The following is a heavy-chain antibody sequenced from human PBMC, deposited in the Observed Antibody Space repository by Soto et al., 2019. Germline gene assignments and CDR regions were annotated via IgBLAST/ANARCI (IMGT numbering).Heavy chain of an antibody. J-gene: IGHJ4*02. CDR2: ITSGSSTI. V-gene: IGHV3-48*01. Sequence: EVQLVESGGGLVQPGGSLRLSCVVSGFTFNSYSMDWVRQAPGKGLEWVSYITSGSSTIHYADSVKGRVTISRDNAMNSVFLQMNSLRFEDTAVYYCVRDAGSLGYWGQGTMVTVSS. D-gene: IGHD3-10*01. CDR3: VRDAGSLGY. CDR1: GFTFNSYS.